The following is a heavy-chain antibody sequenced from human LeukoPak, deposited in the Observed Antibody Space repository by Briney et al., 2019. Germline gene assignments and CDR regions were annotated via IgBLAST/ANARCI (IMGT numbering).Heavy chain of an antibody. J-gene: IGHJ4*02. CDR2: IYYSGST. Sequence: SETLSLTCTVSGGSISSYYWSWIRQPPGKGLEWIGYIYYSGSTNYNPSLKSRVTISVDTSKNQFSLKLSSVTAADTAVYYCARLRGGYNTPDFDYWGQGTLVTVSS. CDR1: GGSISSYY. CDR3: ARLRGGYNTPDFDY. D-gene: IGHD5-24*01. V-gene: IGHV4-59*01.